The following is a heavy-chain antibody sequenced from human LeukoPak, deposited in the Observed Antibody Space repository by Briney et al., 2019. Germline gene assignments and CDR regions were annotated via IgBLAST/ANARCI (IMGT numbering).Heavy chain of an antibody. CDR2: IIPIFGTA. D-gene: IGHD3-22*01. CDR3: ARDPYYYDSSGKPVPYCYFDL. CDR1: GGTYSSYA. Sequence: ASEKVSCKASGGTYSSYAISWVRQASGQGLEWMGGIIPIFGTANYAQKFQGRVTITADESTSTAYMELSSLRSEDTAVYYCARDPYYYDSSGKPVPYCYFDLWGRGTLVTVSS. J-gene: IGHJ2*01. V-gene: IGHV1-69*13.